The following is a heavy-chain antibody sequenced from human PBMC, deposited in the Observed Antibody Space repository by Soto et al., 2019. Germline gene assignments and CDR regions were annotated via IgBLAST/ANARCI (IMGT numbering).Heavy chain of an antibody. Sequence: SGPTLVNPTETLTLTCTVSGFSLSNARMGVSWIRQPPGKALGWLAHIFSNDEKSYSTSLKSRLTISKDTSKSQVVLTMTNMDPVDTATYYCARIQSYGDYVSYYYYGMDVWGQGTTVTVSS. V-gene: IGHV2-26*01. J-gene: IGHJ6*02. CDR2: IFSNDEK. D-gene: IGHD4-17*01. CDR3: ARIQSYGDYVSYYYYGMDV. CDR1: GFSLSNARMG.